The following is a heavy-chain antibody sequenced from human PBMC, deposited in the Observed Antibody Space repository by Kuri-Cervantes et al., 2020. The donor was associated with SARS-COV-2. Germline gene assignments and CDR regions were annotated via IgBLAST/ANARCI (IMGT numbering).Heavy chain of an antibody. CDR2: IFYSGST. Sequence: GSLRLSCTVSGDSISSYYWGWIRQPPGRGLEWIGYIFYSGSTNYNPSLRSRVTISVDTSKNQFSLRLNSVTAADTAVYYCARATSYCGGDCYIFDYWGQGTLVTVSS. J-gene: IGHJ4*02. CDR1: GDSISSYY. CDR3: ARATSYCGGDCYIFDY. V-gene: IGHV4-59*01. D-gene: IGHD2-21*01.